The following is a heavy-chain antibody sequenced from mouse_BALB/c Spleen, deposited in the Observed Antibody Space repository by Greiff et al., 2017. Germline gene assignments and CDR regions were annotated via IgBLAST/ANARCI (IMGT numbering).Heavy chain of an antibody. CDR1: GFTFSSFG. V-gene: IGHV5-17*02. J-gene: IGHJ2*01. CDR2: ISSGSSTI. CDR3: ARGGGRYYFDY. Sequence: EVQLVESGGGLVQPGGSRKLSCAASGFTFSSFGMHWVRQAPEKGLEWVAYISSGSSTIYYADTVKGRFTISRDNPKNTLFLQMTSLRSEDTAMYYCARGGGRYYFDYWGQGTTLTVSS.